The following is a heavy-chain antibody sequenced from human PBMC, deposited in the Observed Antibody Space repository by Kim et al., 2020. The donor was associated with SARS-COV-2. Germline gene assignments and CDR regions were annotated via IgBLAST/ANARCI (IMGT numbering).Heavy chain of an antibody. CDR1: GFKFNFMSYL. J-gene: IGHJ4*02. Sequence: GESLKISCAGSGFKFNFMSYLIAWVRQQPGKGLEWMGIIYPPDSDTRYNPAFQGQVAISADTSTTTAYLRWSSLKASDTAIYYCARAVTGISNPYYFDYWGQGTLVTVSS. CDR2: IYPPDSDT. V-gene: IGHV5-51*01. D-gene: IGHD2-21*02. CDR3: ARAVTGISNPYYFDY.